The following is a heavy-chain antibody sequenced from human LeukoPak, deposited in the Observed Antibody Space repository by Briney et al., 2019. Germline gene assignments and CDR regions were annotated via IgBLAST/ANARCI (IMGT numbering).Heavy chain of an antibody. V-gene: IGHV4-39*01. CDR2: IYYSGST. D-gene: IGHD3-10*02. CDR3: ARRRTMFGYFAGEFDY. J-gene: IGHJ4*02. Sequence: SETLSLTCTVSGGSISSSSYYWGWIRQPPGKGRGWIGSIYYSGSTNNNPSLKSRVTISVDTSKNQFSLKLSSVTAADTAVYYCARRRTMFGYFAGEFDYWGQGTLVTVSS. CDR1: GGSISSSSYY.